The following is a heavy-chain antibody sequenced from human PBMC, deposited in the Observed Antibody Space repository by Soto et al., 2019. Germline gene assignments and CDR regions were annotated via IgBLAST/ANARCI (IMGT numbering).Heavy chain of an antibody. J-gene: IGHJ5*01. CDR2: ISSSGNY. D-gene: IGHD4-17*01. CDR1: GDYIRSGTHY. CDR3: ARELYGDSNWFDS. V-gene: IGHV4-31*02. Sequence: SETLSLSCTVSGDYIRSGTHYWNWIRQHPGRGLEWFGYISSSGNYYYSPSLNSRVTISVNTSNNEYLLKQSLIADAATPEYYCARELYGDSNWFDSWGQGTLVTVSS.